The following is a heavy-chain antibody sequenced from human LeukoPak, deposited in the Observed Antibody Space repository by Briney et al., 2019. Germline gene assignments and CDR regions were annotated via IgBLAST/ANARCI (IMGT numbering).Heavy chain of an antibody. Sequence: SETLSLTCTVSGGSISSYYWSWIRQPPGKGLERIGYIYYSGSTNYNPSLKSRVTISVDTSKNQFSLKLSSVTAADTAVYYCASDSPDSSGYYPLGYWGQGTLVTVSS. CDR1: GGSISSYY. J-gene: IGHJ4*02. CDR2: IYYSGST. D-gene: IGHD3-22*01. CDR3: ASDSPDSSGYYPLGY. V-gene: IGHV4-59*01.